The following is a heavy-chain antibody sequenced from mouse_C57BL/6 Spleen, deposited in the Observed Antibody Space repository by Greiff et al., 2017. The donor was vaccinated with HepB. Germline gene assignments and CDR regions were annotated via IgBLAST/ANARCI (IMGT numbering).Heavy chain of an antibody. V-gene: IGHV3-6*01. CDR2: ISYDGSN. J-gene: IGHJ1*03. D-gene: IGHD2-4*01. Sequence: EVQLQQSGPGLVKPSQSLSLTCSVTGYSITSGYYWNWIRQFPGNKLEWMGYISYDGSNNYNPSLKNRISITRDTSKNQFFLKLNSVTTEDTATYYCARPYDYYWYFDVWGTGTTVTVSS. CDR1: GYSITSGYY. CDR3: ARPYDYYWYFDV.